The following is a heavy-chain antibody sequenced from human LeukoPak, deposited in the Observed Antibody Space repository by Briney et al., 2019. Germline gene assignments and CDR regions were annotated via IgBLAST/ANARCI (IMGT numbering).Heavy chain of an antibody. CDR3: ARDYYGSGSFDY. CDR1: GYTFTSYG. V-gene: IGHV1-18*01. CDR2: ISAYNGNT. D-gene: IGHD3-10*01. Sequence: ASLKVSRKASGYTFTSYGISWVRQAPGQGLEWMGWISAYNGNTNYAQKLQGRVTMTTDTSTSTAYMELRSLRSDDTAVYYCARDYYGSGSFDYWGQGTLVTVSS. J-gene: IGHJ4*02.